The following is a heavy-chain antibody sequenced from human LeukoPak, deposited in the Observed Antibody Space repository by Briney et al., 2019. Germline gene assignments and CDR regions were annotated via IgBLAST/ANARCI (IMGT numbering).Heavy chain of an antibody. V-gene: IGHV3-23*01. CDR3: AKALLGYSYGFDY. Sequence: PGGSLRLSCAASGFTFSTYAMSWVRQAPGKGLEWVSAISGSGGSTYYADSVKGRFTISRDNSKNTLYLQMNSLRAEDTAVYYCAKALLGYSYGFDYWGQGTLVTVSS. J-gene: IGHJ4*02. D-gene: IGHD5-18*01. CDR1: GFTFSTYA. CDR2: ISGSGGST.